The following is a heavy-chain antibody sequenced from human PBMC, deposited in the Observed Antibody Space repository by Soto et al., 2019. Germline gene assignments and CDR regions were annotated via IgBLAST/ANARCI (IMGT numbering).Heavy chain of an antibody. CDR3: VRDTSFDF. J-gene: IGHJ4*02. CDR1: GFTFSSYD. V-gene: IGHV3-64*01. Sequence: PGGSLRLSCAASGFTFSSYDMHWVRQAPGKGLEYISAINSNGGITYYANSVKGRLTISRDNSKNTVYLQMGSLRVEDMAVYYCVRDTSFDFWGQGTLVTVSS. CDR2: INSNGGIT.